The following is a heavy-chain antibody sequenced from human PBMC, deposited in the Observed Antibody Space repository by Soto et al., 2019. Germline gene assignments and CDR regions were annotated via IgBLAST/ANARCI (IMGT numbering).Heavy chain of an antibody. CDR3: AKSVYNWNDGFFDY. V-gene: IGHV3-23*01. Sequence: PGGSLRLSCAASGLTFSSYAMSWVRQAPGKGLEWVSAISGSGGSTYYADSVKGRFTISRDNSKNTLYLQMNSLRAEDTAVYYCAKSVYNWNDGFFDYWGQGTLVTVSS. D-gene: IGHD1-1*01. CDR1: GLTFSSYA. CDR2: ISGSGGST. J-gene: IGHJ4*02.